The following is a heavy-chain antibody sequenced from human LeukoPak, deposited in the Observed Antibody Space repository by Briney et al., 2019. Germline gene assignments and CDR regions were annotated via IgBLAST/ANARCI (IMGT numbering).Heavy chain of an antibody. Sequence: ASVKVSCQTSGYTFRDYYIHWVRQAPGQGLEGMGWSNPNSGDTNYAQKFQDRITMTRDTSIGTAYMELNRLSPNDTAIYFCARGAPRTVLVPATSFDYWGQGALVTVSS. V-gene: IGHV1-2*02. CDR3: ARGAPRTVLVPATSFDY. CDR1: GYTFRDYY. D-gene: IGHD1-26*01. CDR2: SNPNSGDT. J-gene: IGHJ4*02.